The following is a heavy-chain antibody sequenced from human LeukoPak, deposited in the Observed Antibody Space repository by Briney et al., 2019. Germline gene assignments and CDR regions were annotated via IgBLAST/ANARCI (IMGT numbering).Heavy chain of an antibody. D-gene: IGHD4-17*01. V-gene: IGHV3-23*01. Sequence: GGSLRLSCAASGFTFSSYGMSWVRQAPGKGLEWVSAISGSGGSTYYADSVKGRFTISRDNAKNSLYLQMNSLRAEDTALYYCARDLAGTYGDYGEACDYWGQGTLVTVSS. CDR3: ARDLAGTYGDYGEACDY. CDR1: GFTFSSYG. CDR2: ISGSGGST. J-gene: IGHJ4*02.